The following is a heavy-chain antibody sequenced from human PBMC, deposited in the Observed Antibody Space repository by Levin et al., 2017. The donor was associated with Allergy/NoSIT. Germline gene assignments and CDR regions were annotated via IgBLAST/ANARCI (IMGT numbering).Heavy chain of an antibody. CDR2: IDYSGST. CDR3: VRDFQRSATNYGFDV. D-gene: IGHD3-3*01. Sequence: SETLSLTCTVSGDSISSGDYYWSFIRQSPGKGLEWIGYIDYSGSTSYNTSLKSRVTISLDTSKSQFSLNLTSTTAADTAVYYCVRDFQRSATNYGFDVWGRGTTVTVSS. V-gene: IGHV4-30-4*01. J-gene: IGHJ6*02. CDR1: GDSISSGDYY.